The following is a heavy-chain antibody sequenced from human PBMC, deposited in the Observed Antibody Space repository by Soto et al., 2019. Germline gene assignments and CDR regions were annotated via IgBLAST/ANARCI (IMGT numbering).Heavy chain of an antibody. D-gene: IGHD2-15*01. CDR3: ARVYCSGGSCYEFDY. CDR2: IYYSGST. Sequence: QVQLQESGPGLVKPSQTLSLTCTVSGGSISSGGYYWSWIRQHPGKGLEWIGYIYYSGSTYYNPSLKSRVTISVDTSKNQFSLKLRSVTAADTAVYYCARVYCSGGSCYEFDYWCQGTLVTVSS. CDR1: GGSISSGGYY. J-gene: IGHJ4*02. V-gene: IGHV4-31*03.